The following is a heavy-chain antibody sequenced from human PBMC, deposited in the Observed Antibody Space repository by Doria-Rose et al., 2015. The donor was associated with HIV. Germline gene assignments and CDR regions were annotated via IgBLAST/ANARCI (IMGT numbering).Heavy chain of an antibody. CDR3: ARIKSSRWYHKYYFDF. D-gene: IGHD6-13*01. CDR2: IFSDDER. CDR1: GVSLSSPGMG. V-gene: IGHV2-26*01. Sequence: QEPGPVLVKPTETLTLTCAASGVSLSSPGMGVSWIRQPPGKALEWLANIFSDDERSYKTSLKSRLTISRGTSKSQVVLTMTDMDPVDTATYYCARIKSSRWYHKYYFDFWGQGTLVIVSA. J-gene: IGHJ4*02.